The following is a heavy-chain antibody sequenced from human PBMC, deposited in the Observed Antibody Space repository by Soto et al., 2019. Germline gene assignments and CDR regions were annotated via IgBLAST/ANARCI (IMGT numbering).Heavy chain of an antibody. D-gene: IGHD3-3*01. CDR2: ITSKSGSK. V-gene: IGHV3-9*01. CDR1: GFKVDDYS. J-gene: IGHJ4*02. CDR3: AQGVDFWSAYSY. Sequence: GGSLRFSCAASGFKVDDYSMHWVRQAPGKGLEWVSGITSKSGSKGYADSVKGRFIISRDNAKNSLYLQMNNLRAEDSAFYYCAQGVDFWSAYSYWGQGTLVTVSS.